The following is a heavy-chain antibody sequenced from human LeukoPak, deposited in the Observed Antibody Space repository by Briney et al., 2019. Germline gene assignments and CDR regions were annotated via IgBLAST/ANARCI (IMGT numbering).Heavy chain of an antibody. J-gene: IGHJ4*02. CDR3: ATVRGCGGDCYYIDY. D-gene: IGHD2-21*02. CDR1: GFTFSSYG. V-gene: IGHV3-30*03. CDR2: ISYDGSNK. Sequence: GGSLRLSCAASGFTFSSYGIHWVRQAPGKGLEWVAVISYDGSNKYYADSVKGRFTISRDNSKNTLYLQMNSLRAEDTAVYYCATVRGCGGDCYYIDYWGQGTLVTVSS.